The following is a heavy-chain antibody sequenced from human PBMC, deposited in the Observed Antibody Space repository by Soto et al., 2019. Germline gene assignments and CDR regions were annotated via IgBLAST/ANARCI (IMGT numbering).Heavy chain of an antibody. D-gene: IGHD5-18*01. CDR2: IKQEGSER. V-gene: IGHV3-7*01. Sequence: GSLKLSCAASGFTFISYWMSWVHQAPGKGLEWLATIKQEGSERYYVDSVKGRFTISRDNAKNSLYLQMNSLRAEYTAVYYCAREVQLWYDYYYYYYMDVWGKGT. CDR3: AREVQLWYDYYYYYYMDV. CDR1: GFTFISYW. J-gene: IGHJ6*03.